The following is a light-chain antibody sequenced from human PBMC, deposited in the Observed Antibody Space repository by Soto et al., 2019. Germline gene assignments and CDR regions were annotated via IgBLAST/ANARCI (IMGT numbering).Light chain of an antibody. J-gene: IGKJ4*01. CDR1: QDIGNF. Sequence: EIQMTQSLPTLSASVGDRVTITCQASQDIGNFLSWYQQKPGKVPKLLIFDASNLETGVPSRFSGSGSGTDFTFTISSLQPEDIATYYCQQYDNLPLTFGGGTKV. CDR3: QQYDNLPLT. CDR2: DAS. V-gene: IGKV1-33*01.